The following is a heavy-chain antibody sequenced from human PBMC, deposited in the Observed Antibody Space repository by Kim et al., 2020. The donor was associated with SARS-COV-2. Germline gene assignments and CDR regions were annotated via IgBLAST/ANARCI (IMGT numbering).Heavy chain of an antibody. Sequence: SETLSLTCTVSGGSISSSSYYWGWIRQPPGKGLEWIGSIYYSGSTYYNPSLKSRVTISVDTSKNQFSLKLSSVTAADTAVYYCARHKKPYFVDWPYYYYGMDVWGQGTTVTVSS. V-gene: IGHV4-39*01. CDR1: GGSISSSSYY. D-gene: IGHD3-9*01. J-gene: IGHJ6*02. CDR2: IYYSGST. CDR3: ARHKKPYFVDWPYYYYGMDV.